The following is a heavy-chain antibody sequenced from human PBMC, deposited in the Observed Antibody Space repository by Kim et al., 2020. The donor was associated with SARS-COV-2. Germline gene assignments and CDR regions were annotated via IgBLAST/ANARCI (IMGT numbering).Heavy chain of an antibody. Sequence: VKGRFSISRDDSKNTLFLQMNSLRAEDTAVYYCAREGTGENTVTMALGYWGQGTLVSVSS. CDR3: AREGTGENTVTMALGY. J-gene: IGHJ4*02. D-gene: IGHD4-17*01. V-gene: IGHV3-30*07.